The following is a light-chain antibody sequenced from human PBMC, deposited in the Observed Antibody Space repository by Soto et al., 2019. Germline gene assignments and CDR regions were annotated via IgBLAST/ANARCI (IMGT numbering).Light chain of an antibody. J-gene: IGKJ4*01. CDR2: AAS. Sequence: DIQMTQSPSSLSASVGDRVTTTCRANQSITSYLNWYQQKPGKTPKLLIYAASTLQSGVPARFSGSGSGTDFSLTINSLQPADFAAYHCQQSNTFPTTFGGGNKVETK. V-gene: IGKV1-39*01. CDR1: QSITSY. CDR3: QQSNTFPTT.